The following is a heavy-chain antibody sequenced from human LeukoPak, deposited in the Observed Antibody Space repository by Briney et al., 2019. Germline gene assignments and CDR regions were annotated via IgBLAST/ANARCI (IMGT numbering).Heavy chain of an antibody. V-gene: IGHV1-3*01. CDR2: INAGNGNT. D-gene: IGHD2-15*01. CDR1: GYTFTSYA. Sequence: ASVKVSCKASGYTFTSYAMHWVRQAPGQRLEWMGWINAGNGNTKYSQKFQGRVTITRDTSASTAYMELSSLRSEDTAVYYCARVFRCSGGSCYPYYYYGMDVWGQGTTVTVSS. J-gene: IGHJ6*02. CDR3: ARVFRCSGGSCYPYYYYGMDV.